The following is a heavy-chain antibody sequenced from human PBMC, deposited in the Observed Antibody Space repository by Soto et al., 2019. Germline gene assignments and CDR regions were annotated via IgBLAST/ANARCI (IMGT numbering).Heavy chain of an antibody. CDR2: IYYSGSA. V-gene: IGHV4-59*01. D-gene: IGHD1-26*01. CDR1: GGSISSYY. Sequence: SETLSLTCTVSGGSISSYYWSWIRQPPGKGLEWIGYIYYSGSANYNPSLKSRVTISVDTSKNQFSLKLSSVTAADTAVYYCARSMGNWFDPWGQGTLVTVSS. CDR3: ARSMGNWFDP. J-gene: IGHJ5*02.